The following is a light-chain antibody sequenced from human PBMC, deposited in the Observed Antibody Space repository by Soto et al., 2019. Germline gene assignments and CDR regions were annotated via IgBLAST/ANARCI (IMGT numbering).Light chain of an antibody. J-gene: IGKJ2*01. CDR2: DAS. Sequence: EIVLTQSPATLSLSPGERATLSCRASQSVSSYLAWYQQKPGQAPRLLIYDASNRATGIPARFSCSGSGTDFTLTISSLEPEDFAVDYCQQRSNWPPGYTFGQGTKLEIK. V-gene: IGKV3-11*01. CDR3: QQRSNWPPGYT. CDR1: QSVSSY.